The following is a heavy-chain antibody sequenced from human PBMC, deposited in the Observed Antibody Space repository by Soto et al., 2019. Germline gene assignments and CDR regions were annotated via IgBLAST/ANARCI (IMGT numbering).Heavy chain of an antibody. J-gene: IGHJ4*02. CDR1: GCTFSSYA. CDR2: IIPIFGTA. V-gene: IGHV1-69*13. CDR3: ARVRGGAYCGGDCLYFDY. Sequence: SVKVSCKASGCTFSSYAISWVRQAPGQGLEWMGGIIPIFGTANYAQKFQGRVTITADESTSTAYMELSSLRSEDTAVYYCARVRGGAYCGGDCLYFDYWGQGTLVTVSS. D-gene: IGHD2-21*02.